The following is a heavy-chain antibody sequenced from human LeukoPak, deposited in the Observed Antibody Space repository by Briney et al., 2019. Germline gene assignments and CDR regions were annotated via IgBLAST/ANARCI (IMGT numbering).Heavy chain of an antibody. D-gene: IGHD3-22*01. J-gene: IGHJ4*02. CDR3: ASSHDSSGND. V-gene: IGHV3-7*01. CDR2: IKYDGTHK. Sequence: QAGGSLRLSCVASGISFNSYWMAWVRQAPGKGLEWVANIKYDGTHKFYADSVKGRFTISRDNAKNSLFLEMNRLTADDTAVYFCASSHDSSGNDWGQGTLVTVS. CDR1: GISFNSYW.